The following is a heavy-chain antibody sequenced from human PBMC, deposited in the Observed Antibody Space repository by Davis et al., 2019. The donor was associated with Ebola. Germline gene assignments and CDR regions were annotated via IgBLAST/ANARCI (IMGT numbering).Heavy chain of an antibody. D-gene: IGHD5-24*01. CDR3: ARNRDGYGDY. CDR1: GFTVSSNY. CDR2: IYSGGST. Sequence: GESLKISCAASGFTVSSNYMSWVRQAPGKGLEWVSVIYSGGSTYYADSVKGRFTISRDNSKNTLYLQMNSLRAEDTAVYYCARNRDGYGDYWGQGTLVTVSS. V-gene: IGHV3-53*01. J-gene: IGHJ4*02.